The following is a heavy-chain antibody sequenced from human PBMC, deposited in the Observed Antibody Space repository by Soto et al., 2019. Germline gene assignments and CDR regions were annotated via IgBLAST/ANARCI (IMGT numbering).Heavy chain of an antibody. D-gene: IGHD2-8*02. Sequence: PGGSLRLSCAASGFTFSSYGMHWVRQAPGKGLEWVAVISYDGSNKYYADSVKGRFTISRDNSKNTLYLQMNSLRAEDTAVYYCANGGWLSAGGGYDYWGQGTLVTVSS. CDR3: ANGGWLSAGGGYDY. J-gene: IGHJ4*02. V-gene: IGHV3-30*18. CDR1: GFTFSSYG. CDR2: ISYDGSNK.